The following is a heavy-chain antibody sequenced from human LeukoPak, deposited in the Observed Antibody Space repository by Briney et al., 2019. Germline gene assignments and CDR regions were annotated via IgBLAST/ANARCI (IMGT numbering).Heavy chain of an antibody. CDR1: GASLSPNY. J-gene: IGHJ4*02. V-gene: IGHV4-59*01. CDR3: ARGHYGSGTGTYPD. CDR2: IYYSGST. Sequence: SETLSLTCTVSGASLSPNYWSWIRQPPGKGLEWIGYIYYSGSTDYNPSLKSRVTISVDTSKNQVSLKLSSVTAADTAVYYCARGHYGSGTGTYPDWGQGTLVTVSS. D-gene: IGHD3-10*01.